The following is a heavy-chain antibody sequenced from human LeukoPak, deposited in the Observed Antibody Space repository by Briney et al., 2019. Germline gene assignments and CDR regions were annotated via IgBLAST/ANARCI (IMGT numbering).Heavy chain of an antibody. J-gene: IGHJ5*02. CDR2: ISETGDGT. CDR1: GFTFSSYG. Sequence: PGRSLRLSCAASGFTFSSYGMSWVRQAPGKGLEWVSAISETGDGTFYADSVKGRFTISRDNSKNTLYLQMNSLRAEDTALYYCAKHILSKSWFDPWGQGTLVTVSS. D-gene: IGHD2/OR15-2a*01. V-gene: IGHV3-23*01. CDR3: AKHILSKSWFDP.